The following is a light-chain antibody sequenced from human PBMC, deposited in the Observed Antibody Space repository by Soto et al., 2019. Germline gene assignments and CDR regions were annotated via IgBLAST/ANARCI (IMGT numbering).Light chain of an antibody. CDR3: CSYAGSDTAI. Sequence: QSALTQTRSVSGSPGQSVTISCTGTSSDVGGYNSVSWYQQHPGKAPKLMIYDVAKRPSGVPDRFSGSKSGNTASLTISGLQAEDAADYYCCSYAGSDTAIFGGGTKLTVL. J-gene: IGLJ2*01. CDR1: SSDVGGYNS. V-gene: IGLV2-11*01. CDR2: DVA.